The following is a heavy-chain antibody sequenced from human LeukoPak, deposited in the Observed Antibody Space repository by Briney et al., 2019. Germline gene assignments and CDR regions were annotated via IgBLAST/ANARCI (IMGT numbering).Heavy chain of an antibody. Sequence: GGSLRLSCAASGFTFSSYAMSWVRQAPGKGLEWVSGISAGGGSTHYADSVKGRFTVSRDNAKNSLYLQMNSLRDEDTAMFYCARVGDGYSVNYFDFWGQGTLVTVSS. J-gene: IGHJ4*02. CDR2: ISAGGGST. CDR1: GFTFSSYA. D-gene: IGHD5-24*01. CDR3: ARVGDGYSVNYFDF. V-gene: IGHV3-23*01.